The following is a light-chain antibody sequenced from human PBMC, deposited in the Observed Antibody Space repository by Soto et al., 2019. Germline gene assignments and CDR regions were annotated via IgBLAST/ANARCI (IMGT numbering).Light chain of an antibody. V-gene: IGLV3-1*01. Sequence: SSELTQPPSVSVSPGQTASITCSGDKLGEKYVCWYQQKPGQSPMVVIYQYTKRPSGIPERFSGSNSGNTATLTISGTQPMDEADYYCQAWDSGNAVIFGGGTKLTVL. CDR1: KLGEKY. CDR3: QAWDSGNAVI. J-gene: IGLJ2*01. CDR2: QYT.